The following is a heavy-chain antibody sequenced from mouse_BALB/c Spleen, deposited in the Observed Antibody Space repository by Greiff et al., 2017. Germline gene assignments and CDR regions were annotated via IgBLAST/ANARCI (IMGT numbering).Heavy chain of an antibody. CDR1: GFTFSSYA. CDR3: ARGGDGYPFAY. V-gene: IGHV5-6-5*01. D-gene: IGHD2-3*01. J-gene: IGHJ3*01. Sequence: DVQLVESGGGLVKPGGSLKLSCAASGFTFSSYAMSWVRQTPEKRLEWVASISSGGSTYYPDSVKGRFTISRDNARNILYLQMSSLRSEDTAMYYCARGGDGYPFAYWGQGTLVTVSA. CDR2: ISSGGST.